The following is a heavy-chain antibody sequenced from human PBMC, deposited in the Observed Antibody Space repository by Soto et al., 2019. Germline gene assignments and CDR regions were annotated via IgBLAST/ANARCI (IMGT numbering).Heavy chain of an antibody. CDR3: ARDQPGIRYYGMDV. CDR2: IKQDGSEK. J-gene: IGHJ6*02. V-gene: IGHV3-7*01. Sequence: EVQLVESGGGLVQPGGSLRLSCAASGFTFSSYWMSWVRQAPGKGLEWVANIKQDGSEKYYVDSVKGRFTISRDNAKNSLYLQMNSLRAEDTAVYYCARDQPGIRYYGMDVWGQGTTVTVSS. CDR1: GFTFSSYW. D-gene: IGHD3-10*01.